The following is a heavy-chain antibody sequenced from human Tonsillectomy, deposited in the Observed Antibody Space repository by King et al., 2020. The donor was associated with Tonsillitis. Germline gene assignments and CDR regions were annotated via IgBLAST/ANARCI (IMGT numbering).Heavy chain of an antibody. CDR1: GYTFTGYY. D-gene: IGHD1-26*01. Sequence: HVQLVESGAEVKKPGASVKVSCKASGYTFTGYYIHWLRQAPGQGLERMGWINPSSGGRNYVQKFQGRVTMTRDTSISTAYMELSGLRSEDTAVYYCARQAPPLGQCFFSDYWGQGTLVTVSS. CDR2: INPSSGGR. V-gene: IGHV1-2*02. J-gene: IGHJ4*02. CDR3: ARQAPPLGQCFFSDY.